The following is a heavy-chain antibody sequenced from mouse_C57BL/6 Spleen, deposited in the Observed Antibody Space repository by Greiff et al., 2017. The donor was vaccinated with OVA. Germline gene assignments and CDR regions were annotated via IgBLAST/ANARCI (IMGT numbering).Heavy chain of an antibody. J-gene: IGHJ2*01. Sequence: EVHLVESGGGLVKPGGSLKLSCAASGFTLSDYGMHWVRQAPEKGLEWVAYISSGSSTIYYADTVKGRFTISRDNAKNTLFLQMTSLRSEDTAMYYCARPDPPDVYFDYWGQGTTLTVSS. CDR1: GFTLSDYG. V-gene: IGHV5-17*01. CDR2: ISSGSSTI. CDR3: ARPDPPDVYFDY.